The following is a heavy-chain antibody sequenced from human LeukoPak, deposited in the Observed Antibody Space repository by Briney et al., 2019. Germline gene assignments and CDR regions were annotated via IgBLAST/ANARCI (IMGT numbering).Heavy chain of an antibody. V-gene: IGHV3-74*01. D-gene: IGHD5-24*01. CDR2: INNDGSNT. J-gene: IGHJ5*02. Sequence: TRGTLRLSCEASGITFRSYWMDWVRRAPGKGLMWVSRINNDGSNTNYAESVKGRFTISRDNAKNTLYLQMNSLRAEDTAVYYCARDNWEGDGYNFIPWGQGTLVTVSS. CDR1: GITFRSYW. CDR3: ARDNWEGDGYNFIP.